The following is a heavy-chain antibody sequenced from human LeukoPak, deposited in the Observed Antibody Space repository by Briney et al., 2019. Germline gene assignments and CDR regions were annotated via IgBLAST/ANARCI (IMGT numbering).Heavy chain of an antibody. CDR3: AREKVVVAATEGVAFEI. CDR1: GYTFTSNY. D-gene: IGHD2-15*01. V-gene: IGHV1-2*02. CDR2: INPNSGGT. J-gene: IGHJ3*02. Sequence: GASVKLSCKASGYTFTSNYMHWVRQAHGQGHELEGWINPNSGGTNYAKKFQDRVTMTRDTSISTAYMELSRLRSDDTAVYYCAREKVVVAATEGVAFEIWGQGTMVTVSS.